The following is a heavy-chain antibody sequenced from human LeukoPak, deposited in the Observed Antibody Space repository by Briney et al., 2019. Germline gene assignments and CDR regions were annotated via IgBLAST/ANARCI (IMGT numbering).Heavy chain of an antibody. J-gene: IGHJ4*02. V-gene: IGHV3-30*03. CDR1: GFTLSSYG. CDR2: ISYDGSNK. CDR3: ARGTSYFDY. Sequence: GGSLRLSCAASGFTLSSYGMHWVRQAPGKGLEWVAVISYDGSNKYYADSVKGRFTISRDNAKNSLYLQMNSLRAEDTAVYYCARGTSYFDYWGQGTLVTVSS.